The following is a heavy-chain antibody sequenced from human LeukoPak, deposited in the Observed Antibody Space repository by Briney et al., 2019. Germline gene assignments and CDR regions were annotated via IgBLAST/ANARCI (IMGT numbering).Heavy chain of an antibody. D-gene: IGHD3-10*01. V-gene: IGHV1-2*04. CDR3: ARDEAGTRFGELFYYFDY. J-gene: IGHJ4*02. CDR1: GYTFTGYY. CDR2: INPNSGGT. Sequence: ASVKVSCKASGYTFTGYYMHWVRQAPGQGLEWMGWINPNSGGTNYAQKFQGWVTMTRDTSISTAYMELSRLRSDDTAVYYCARDEAGTRFGELFYYFDYWGQGTLVTVSS.